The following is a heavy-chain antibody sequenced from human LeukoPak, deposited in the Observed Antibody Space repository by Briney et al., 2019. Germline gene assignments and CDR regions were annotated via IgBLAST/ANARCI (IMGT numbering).Heavy chain of an antibody. J-gene: IGHJ4*02. CDR3: TTDPRY. V-gene: IGHV3-15*01. CDR1: GLGRSFKETW. Sequence: GGSLRLSCSASGLGRSFKETWMSWVRRAPGKGLEWIGRIKGKPDGGAIDYIAPVRGRFSISRDDSKNLVFLQMDNLKFEDTAVYYCTTDPRYWGQGTMVTVSS. CDR2: IKGKPDGGAI.